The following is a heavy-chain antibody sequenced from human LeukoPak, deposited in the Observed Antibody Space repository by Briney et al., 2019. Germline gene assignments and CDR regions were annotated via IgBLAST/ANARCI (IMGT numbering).Heavy chain of an antibody. CDR2: IYYSGST. CDR3: ARGCSSGWSPFDY. J-gene: IGHJ4*02. Sequence: SETLSLTCTVSGGSISSYYWSWIRQPPGKGLEWIGYIYYSGSTNYNPSLKSRVTISVDTSKNQFSLKLSSVTAADTAVYYCARGCSSGWSPFDYWGQGTLVTVSS. V-gene: IGHV4-59*01. D-gene: IGHD6-19*01. CDR1: GGSISSYY.